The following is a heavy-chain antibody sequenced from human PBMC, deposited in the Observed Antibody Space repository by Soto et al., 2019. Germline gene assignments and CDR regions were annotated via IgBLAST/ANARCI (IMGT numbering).Heavy chain of an antibody. V-gene: IGHV3-30*18. Sequence: GGSLRLSCAASGFTFSSFGIHWVRQAPGKGLEWVAVMAYDGSNEYYADSVRGRFTISRDNSKSTVYLQMNSLRPEDTAVYYCAKNTVGLSRYYYYGMDVWGQGTTVTVYS. CDR3: AKNTVGLSRYYYYGMDV. CDR1: GFTFSSFG. J-gene: IGHJ6*02. CDR2: MAYDGSNE. D-gene: IGHD5-12*01.